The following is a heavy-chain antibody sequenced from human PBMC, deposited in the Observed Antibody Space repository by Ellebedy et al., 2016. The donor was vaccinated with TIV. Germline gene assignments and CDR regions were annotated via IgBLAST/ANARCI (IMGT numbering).Heavy chain of an antibody. V-gene: IGHV3-53*01. CDR2: VYSGGST. J-gene: IGHJ4*02. D-gene: IGHD3-22*01. CDR1: GFTVSSNY. CDR3: AINLPGAYYDY. Sequence: GGSLRLSCAASGFTVSSNYMSWVRQAPGKGLEWVSIVYSGGSTYYADSVKGRFTISRDNSKNTQYLQMSTLRADDTAVYYCAINLPGAYYDYWGQGTLVTVSS.